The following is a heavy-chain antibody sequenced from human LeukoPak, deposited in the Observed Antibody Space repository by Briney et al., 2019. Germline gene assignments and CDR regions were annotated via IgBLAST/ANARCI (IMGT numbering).Heavy chain of an antibody. V-gene: IGHV3-66*01. Sequence: GGSLRLSCAASEFSVGSNYMTWVRQAPGKGLEWVSLIYSGGSTYYADSVKGRFTISRDNSKNTLYLQMNSLRAEDTAVYYCARVSIGRGDAFDIWGQGTMVTVSS. CDR1: EFSVGSNY. D-gene: IGHD5-24*01. CDR2: IYSGGST. J-gene: IGHJ3*02. CDR3: ARVSIGRGDAFDI.